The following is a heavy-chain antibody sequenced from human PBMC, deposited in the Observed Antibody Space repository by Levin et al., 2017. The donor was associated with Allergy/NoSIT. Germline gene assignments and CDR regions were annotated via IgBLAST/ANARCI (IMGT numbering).Heavy chain of an antibody. CDR2: IYPGDSDT. D-gene: IGHD2-21*02. J-gene: IGHJ4*02. CDR3: ARPYCGGDCYDPPYFDY. V-gene: IGHV5-51*01. CDR1: GYSFTSYW. Sequence: GESLKISCKGSGYSFTSYWIGWVRQMPGKGLEWMGIIYPGDSDTRYSPSFQGQVTISADKSISTAYLQWSSLKASDTAMYYCARPYCGGDCYDPPYFDYWGQGTLVTVSS.